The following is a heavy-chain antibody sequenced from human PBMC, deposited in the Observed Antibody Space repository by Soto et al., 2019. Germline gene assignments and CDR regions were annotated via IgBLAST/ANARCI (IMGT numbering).Heavy chain of an antibody. CDR3: ARGGAARPEY. V-gene: IGHV3-48*02. J-gene: IGHJ4*02. CDR2: ISSSSSTI. Sequence: EVQLVQSGGGLVRLGGSLRLSCAASGFTFSNYGMNWVRQAPGKKPEWVSYISSSSSTINYADSVKGRFTISRDNAKNSLYLQMSSLRDQDTAVYYCARGGAARPEYWGQGTLVTVSS. CDR1: GFTFSNYG. D-gene: IGHD6-6*01.